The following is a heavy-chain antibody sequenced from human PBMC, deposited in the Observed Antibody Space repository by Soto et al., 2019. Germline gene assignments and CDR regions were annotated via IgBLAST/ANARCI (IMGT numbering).Heavy chain of an antibody. V-gene: IGHV4-59*01. CDR1: VGSSNDFY. CDR2: IYYSGST. Sequence: SETLSLTCTVSVGSSNDFYWSWIRQPPGKGLEWIGYIYYSGSTDYNPSLKGRVTISVDTSKNQFSLKLRSVTAADTAVYYCARVGGVAARTFDYWGQGTLVTVSS. CDR3: ARVGGVAARTFDY. J-gene: IGHJ4*02. D-gene: IGHD6-6*01.